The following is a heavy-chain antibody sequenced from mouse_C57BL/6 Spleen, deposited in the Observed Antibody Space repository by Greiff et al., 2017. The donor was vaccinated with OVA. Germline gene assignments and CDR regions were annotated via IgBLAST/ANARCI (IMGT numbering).Heavy chain of an antibody. CDR3: ARGLGRKALLDY. CDR1: GYTFTDYN. D-gene: IGHD4-1*01. CDR2: INPNNGGT. V-gene: IGHV1-22*01. J-gene: IGHJ2*01. Sequence: VQLQQSGPELVKPGASVKMSCKASGYTFTDYNMHWVKQSHGKSLEWIGYINPNNGGTSYNQKFKGKATLTVNKSSSTAYMELRSLTSEDSAVYYCARGLGRKALLDYWGQGTTLTVSS.